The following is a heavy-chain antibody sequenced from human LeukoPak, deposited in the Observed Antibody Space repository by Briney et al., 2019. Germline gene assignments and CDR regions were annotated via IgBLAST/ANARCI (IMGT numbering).Heavy chain of an antibody. D-gene: IGHD2-15*01. CDR3: AREVDIVVVVAATPSFDY. V-gene: IGHV1-69*04. J-gene: IGHJ4*02. Sequence: SVKVSCKASGGTFSSYAISWVRQAPGQGLEWMGRIIPILGIANYAQKFQGRVTITADKSTSTAYMELSSLRSEDTAVYYCAREVDIVVVVAATPSFDYWGQGTLVTVSS. CDR2: IIPILGIA. CDR1: GGTFSSYA.